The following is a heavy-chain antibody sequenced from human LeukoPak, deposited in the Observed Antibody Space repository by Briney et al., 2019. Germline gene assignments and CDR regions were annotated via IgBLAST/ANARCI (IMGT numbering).Heavy chain of an antibody. Sequence: SETLSLTCTVSGGSISSYYWSWIRQPPGKGLEWIGYIYYSGSTNYNPSLKSRVTISVDTSKNQFSLKLSSVTAADTAVYYCAREGAVTTSVDAFDIWGQGTTVTVSS. CDR2: IYYSGST. CDR1: GGSISSYY. J-gene: IGHJ3*02. V-gene: IGHV4-59*01. CDR3: AREGAVTTSVDAFDI. D-gene: IGHD4-17*01.